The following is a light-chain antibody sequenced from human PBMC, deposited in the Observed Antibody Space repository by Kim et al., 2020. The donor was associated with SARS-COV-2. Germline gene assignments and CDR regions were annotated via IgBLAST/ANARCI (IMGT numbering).Light chain of an antibody. CDR3: QVWDGSSDHYV. J-gene: IGLJ1*01. V-gene: IGLV3-21*04. Sequence: APGKTARITCGGNNIGGKSVHWYQQKPGQAPVLVIYYNSDRPSGISERFSGSNSGDTATLTISRVEAGDEADYYCQVWDGSSDHYVFGTGTKVTVL. CDR1: NIGGKS. CDR2: YNS.